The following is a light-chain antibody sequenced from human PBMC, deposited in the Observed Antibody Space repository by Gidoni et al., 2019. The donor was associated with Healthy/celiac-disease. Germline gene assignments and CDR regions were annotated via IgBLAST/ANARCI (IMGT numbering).Light chain of an antibody. CDR1: QSISSY. V-gene: IGKV1-39*01. Sequence: DIQMTQSPSSLSASVGDRVTITCRASQSISSYLNWYQQKPGKAPKLLIYAASSLQSGVPSRFSGSGYGTDFTITISSLQPEDFATYYCQQSYSTPRYTFGQGTKLEIK. J-gene: IGKJ2*01. CDR3: QQSYSTPRYT. CDR2: AAS.